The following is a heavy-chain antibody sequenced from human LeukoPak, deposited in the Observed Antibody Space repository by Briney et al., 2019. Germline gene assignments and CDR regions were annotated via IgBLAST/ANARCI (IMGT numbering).Heavy chain of an antibody. J-gene: IGHJ4*02. D-gene: IGHD4-17*01. V-gene: IGHV4-59*01. CDR3: ARGIESYGDYGY. Sequence: SETLSLACTVSGGSISGSYWSWIRQPPGKGLEWIAYMYNSGSTNYNPSLKSRVTISIDTSKNQFSLKLSSLTAADAAIYYCARGIESYGDYGYWGQGILVTVSS. CDR1: GGSISGSY. CDR2: MYNSGST.